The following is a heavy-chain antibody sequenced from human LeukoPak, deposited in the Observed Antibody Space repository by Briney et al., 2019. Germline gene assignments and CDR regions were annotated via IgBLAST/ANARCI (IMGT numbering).Heavy chain of an antibody. D-gene: IGHD5-24*01. CDR1: GDSVSSNRAS. Sequence: SQTLSLTCAISGDSVSSNRASWTWIRQSPSRGLEWLGRTYYRAKWYNDYAGSLKSRISINPDTSKNQSSLQLNSVTPEDTAVYYCSRSDGASDFDYWGQGTLVTVSS. CDR3: SRSDGASDFDY. V-gene: IGHV6-1*01. J-gene: IGHJ4*02. CDR2: TYYRAKWYN.